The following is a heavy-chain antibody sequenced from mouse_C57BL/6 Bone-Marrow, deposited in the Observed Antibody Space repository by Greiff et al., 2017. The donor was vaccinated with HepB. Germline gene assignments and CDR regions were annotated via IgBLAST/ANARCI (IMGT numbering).Heavy chain of an antibody. Sequence: DVMLVESGGGLVKPGGSLKLSCAASGFTFSSYTMSWVRQTPEKRLEWVATISGGGGNTYYPDSVKGRFTISRDNAKNTLYLQMSSLRSEDTALYYCARRDTTVRYFDVWGTGTTVTVSS. V-gene: IGHV5-9*01. D-gene: IGHD1-1*01. CDR1: GFTFSSYT. J-gene: IGHJ1*03. CDR3: ARRDTTVRYFDV. CDR2: ISGGGGNT.